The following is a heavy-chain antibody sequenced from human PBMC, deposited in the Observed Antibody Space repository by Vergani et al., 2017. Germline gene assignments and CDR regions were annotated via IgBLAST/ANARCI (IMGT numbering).Heavy chain of an antibody. D-gene: IGHD5-12*01. J-gene: IGHJ4*02. CDR2: VSGSSATP. Sequence: EVQLLESGGGLVQPGGSLRLSCEASGFSFPGYAMSWVRQAPGKGLEWVSSVSGSSATPYYADSVKGRFIISRDNSKNKLHMQMNSLRADETDVYYCTKGSRGYTGYFFDYWGQGTLATVSS. CDR3: TKGSRGYTGYFFDY. CDR1: GFSFPGYA. V-gene: IGHV3-23*01.